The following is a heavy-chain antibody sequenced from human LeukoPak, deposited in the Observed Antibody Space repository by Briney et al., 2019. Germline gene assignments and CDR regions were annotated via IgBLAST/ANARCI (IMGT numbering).Heavy chain of an antibody. CDR2: INHSGST. CDR1: GGSFSGYY. D-gene: IGHD6-19*01. CDR3: ASARSGWSLNYYYYYMDV. J-gene: IGHJ6*03. Sequence: PSETLSLTCAVYGGSFSGYYWSWIRQPPGKGLEWIGEINHSGSTKYNPSLKSRVTISVDTSKNQFSLKLSSVTAADTAVYYCASARSGWSLNYYYYYMDVWGKGTTVTVSS. V-gene: IGHV4-34*01.